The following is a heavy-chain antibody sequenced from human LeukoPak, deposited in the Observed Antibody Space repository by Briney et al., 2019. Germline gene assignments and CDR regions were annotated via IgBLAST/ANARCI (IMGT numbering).Heavy chain of an antibody. D-gene: IGHD3-22*01. Sequence: GASVKVSCKASGYSFTGYYIHWVRQAPGHGPEWMGWINPNSGGTKYAQRFQGRVTMTRDTSISTAYMDLSSLTSDDTAVYFCARGYRDSIGPCLDSWGQGTLVTVSS. J-gene: IGHJ5*01. CDR2: INPNSGGT. CDR3: ARGYRDSIGPCLDS. CDR1: GYSFTGYY. V-gene: IGHV1-2*02.